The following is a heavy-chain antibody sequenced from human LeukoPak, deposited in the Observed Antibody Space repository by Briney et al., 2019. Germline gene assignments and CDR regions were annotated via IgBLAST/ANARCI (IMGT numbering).Heavy chain of an antibody. Sequence: ASVKVSCKVSGYTLTELSMHWVRQAPGKGLEWMGGFDPEDGETIYAQKFQGRVTMTRDTSTSTVYMELSSLRSEDTAVYYCVRDTGTTGYYYYMDVWGKGTTVTISS. J-gene: IGHJ6*03. CDR2: FDPEDGET. V-gene: IGHV1-24*01. D-gene: IGHD1-1*01. CDR1: GYTLTELS. CDR3: VRDTGTTGYYYYMDV.